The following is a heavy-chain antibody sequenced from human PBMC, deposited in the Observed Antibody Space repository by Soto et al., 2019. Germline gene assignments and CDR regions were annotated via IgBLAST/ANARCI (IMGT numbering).Heavy chain of an antibody. J-gene: IGHJ5*02. CDR1: GYTFTEFD. V-gene: IGHV1-8*01. CDR3: ARVVRFFGGHAGS. D-gene: IGHD3-3*01. Sequence: QVLLVQSGADVKKPGASVKVSCKTSGYTFTEFDITWVRQAPGQGLEWMGWMNTKTGNTGYAQKFQGRVTMTRDTSISTAYMELRRLRSEDTPVDYCARVVRFFGGHAGSWGQGTLVTVSS. CDR2: MNTKTGNT.